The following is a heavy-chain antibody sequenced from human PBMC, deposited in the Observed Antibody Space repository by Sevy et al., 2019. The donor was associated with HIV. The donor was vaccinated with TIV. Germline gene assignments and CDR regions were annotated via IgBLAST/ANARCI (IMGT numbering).Heavy chain of an antibody. CDR1: GFTFSSYA. CDR3: ARGGGGYDAFDI. V-gene: IGHV3-23*01. J-gene: IGHJ3*02. D-gene: IGHD3-22*01. CDR2: ISGSGDNT. Sequence: GGSLRLSCAASGFTFSSYAMSWVRQAPGKGLEWVSSISGSGDNTFYADSVKGRFTISRDNAKNSLYLQLNSLRAEDTAVYYCARGGGGYDAFDIWGQGTMVTVSS.